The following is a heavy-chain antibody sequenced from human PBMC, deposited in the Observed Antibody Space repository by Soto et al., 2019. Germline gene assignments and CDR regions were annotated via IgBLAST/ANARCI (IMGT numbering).Heavy chain of an antibody. D-gene: IGHD7-27*01. J-gene: IGHJ4*02. CDR2: NYYTGST. CDR3: ARANWYSEY. CDR1: GGSINNHS. V-gene: IGHV4-59*11. Sequence: QVHLQESGPGLVKPSETLSITCTVSGGSINNHSWSWIRQPPGKGLKWIGYNYYTGSTNYNPTLESRVTRSVDTSKNRVSLNLTSLTAADTALYYCARANWYSEYWGQGTLVTVSS.